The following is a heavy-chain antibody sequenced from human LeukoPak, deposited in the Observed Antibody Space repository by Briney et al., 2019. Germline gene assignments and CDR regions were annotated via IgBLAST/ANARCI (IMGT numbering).Heavy chain of an antibody. Sequence: GGSLTLSCAASGFIFSNYGMHWVRQAPGKGLVWVSRVNSDGRITKYADSVKGRFTISRDNAKNTPYLQMNSLRAEDTAMYYCVRSDWFDNWGQGTLVTVSS. CDR3: VRSDWFDN. CDR2: VNSDGRIT. V-gene: IGHV3-74*03. CDR1: GFIFSNYG. J-gene: IGHJ5*02.